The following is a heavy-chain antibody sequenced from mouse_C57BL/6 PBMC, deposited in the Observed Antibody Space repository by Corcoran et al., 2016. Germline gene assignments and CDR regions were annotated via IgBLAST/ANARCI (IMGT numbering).Heavy chain of an antibody. D-gene: IGHD1-1*01. V-gene: IGHV1-80*01. Sequence: QVQLQQSGAELVKPGASVKISCKASGYAFSSYWMNWVKQRPGKGLEWIGQIYPGDGDTNYNGKFKGKATLTADKSSSTAYMQLSSLTSEDSAVYFCARGYYGSSYYWYFDVWGTGTTVTVSS. CDR3: ARGYYGSSYYWYFDV. CDR2: IYPGDGDT. CDR1: GYAFSSYW. J-gene: IGHJ1*03.